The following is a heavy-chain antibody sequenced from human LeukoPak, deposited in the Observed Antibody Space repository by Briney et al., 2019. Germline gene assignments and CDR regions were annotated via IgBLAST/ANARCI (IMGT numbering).Heavy chain of an antibody. CDR3: AKTYYYDSSGYTDAFDI. CDR1: GGSISSYY. Sequence: SETLSLTCTVSGGSISSYYWSWIRQPPGKGLEWIGYIYYSGSTNYNPSLKSRVTISVDTSKNQFSLKLSPVTAADTAVYYCAKTYYYDSSGYTDAFDIWGQGTMVTVSS. CDR2: IYYSGST. J-gene: IGHJ3*02. D-gene: IGHD3-22*01. V-gene: IGHV4-59*01.